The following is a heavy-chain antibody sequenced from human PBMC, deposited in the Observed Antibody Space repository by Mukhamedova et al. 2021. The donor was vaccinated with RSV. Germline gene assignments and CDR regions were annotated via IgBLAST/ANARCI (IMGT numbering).Heavy chain of an antibody. D-gene: IGHD4-11*01. CDR2: MSFDGTNE. J-gene: IGHJ3*02. CDR3: ARDLRDYNYIYAFDI. V-gene: IGHV3-30*03. Sequence: YGIHWLRQAPGKGPEWVAVMSFDGTNEYYADSVKGRFTISRDYFKDPVYLQMDSLRVDHTAIYYCARDLRDYNYIYAFDIWC. CDR1: YG.